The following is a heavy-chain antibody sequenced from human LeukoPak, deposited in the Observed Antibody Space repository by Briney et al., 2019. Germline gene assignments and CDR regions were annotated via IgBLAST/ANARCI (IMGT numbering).Heavy chain of an antibody. CDR3: ARHQGSSWYYYYYYMDV. CDR2: IYYSGST. Sequence: SETLSLTCTVSGGSISSYYWSWIRQPPGKGLEWIGYIYYSGSTNYNPSLKSRVTISVDTSKNQFSLKLSSVTAADTAVYYCARHQGSSWYYYYYYMDVWGKGTTVTVSS. CDR1: GGSISSYY. D-gene: IGHD6-13*01. V-gene: IGHV4-59*01. J-gene: IGHJ6*03.